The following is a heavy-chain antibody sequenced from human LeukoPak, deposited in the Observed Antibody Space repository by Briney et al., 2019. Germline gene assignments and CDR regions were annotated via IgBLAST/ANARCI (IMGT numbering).Heavy chain of an antibody. J-gene: IGHJ4*02. D-gene: IGHD6-13*01. V-gene: IGHV3-23*01. CDR1: GFTFSRYA. CDR2: ISDNSGRI. Sequence: GGSLRLSCAASGFTFSRYAIGWIRQAPGKGLEWVSAISDNSGRIYYADSVRGRFTISRDNSKSTLYLQMSSLGAEDTALYYCAKESDSSWQNWGQGTLVTVSS. CDR3: AKESDSSWQN.